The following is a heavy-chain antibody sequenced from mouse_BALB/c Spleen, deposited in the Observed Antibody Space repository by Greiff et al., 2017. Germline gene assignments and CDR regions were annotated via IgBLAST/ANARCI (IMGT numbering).Heavy chain of an antibody. J-gene: IGHJ2*01. CDR3: ARWDDYDDIDY. Sequence: VQLKQSGPELVKPGASVKMSCKASGYTFTSYVMHWVKQKPGQGLEWIGYINPYNDGTKYNEKFKGKATLTSDKSSSTAYMELSSLTSEDSAVYYCARWDDYDDIDYWGQGTTLTVSS. V-gene: IGHV1-14*01. CDR1: GYTFTSYV. D-gene: IGHD2-4*01. CDR2: INPYNDGT.